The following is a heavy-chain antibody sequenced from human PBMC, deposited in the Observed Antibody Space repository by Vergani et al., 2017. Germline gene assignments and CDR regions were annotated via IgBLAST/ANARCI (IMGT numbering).Heavy chain of an antibody. J-gene: IGHJ3*02. CDR2: IKQDGSEK. CDR3: AKLVYCSSTSCYTGAFDI. D-gene: IGHD2-2*02. V-gene: IGHV3-7*03. Sequence: EVQLVESGGGLVQPGGSLRLSCAASGFTFSSYWMSWVRQAPGKGLEWVANIKQDGSEKYYVDSVKGRFTISRDNAKNSLYLQMNSLRAEDTALYYCAKLVYCSSTSCYTGAFDIWGQGTMVTVSS. CDR1: GFTFSSYW.